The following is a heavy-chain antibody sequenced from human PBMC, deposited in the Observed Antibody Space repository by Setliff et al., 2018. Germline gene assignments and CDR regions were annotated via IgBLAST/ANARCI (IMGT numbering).Heavy chain of an antibody. D-gene: IGHD2-2*01. CDR2: IYYSGST. Sequence: SETLSLTCTVSGDSISSYYWSWIRQPPGKGLEWIGYIYYSGSTNYNPSLKSRVTMSVATFENHFSLKLNSVTAADTAVYYFRLAHCSNNCEEALDYWSQGTLVTVSS. CDR1: GDSISSYY. V-gene: IGHV4-59*04. CDR3: RLAHCSNNCEEALDY. J-gene: IGHJ4*02.